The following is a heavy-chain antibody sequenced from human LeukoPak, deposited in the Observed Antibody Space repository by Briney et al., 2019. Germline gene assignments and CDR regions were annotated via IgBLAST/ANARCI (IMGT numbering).Heavy chain of an antibody. J-gene: IGHJ4*02. D-gene: IGHD6-19*01. CDR2: IYYSGST. CDR1: GGSMSSYY. V-gene: IGHV4-59*12. CDR3: ARAPRGGWYQGYYFDY. Sequence: SETLSLTCTVSGGSMSSYYWSWIRQPPGKGLEWIGYIYYSGSTYYNPSLKSRVTISVDTSKNQFSLKLSSVTAADTAVYYCARAPRGGWYQGYYFDYWGQGTLVTVSS.